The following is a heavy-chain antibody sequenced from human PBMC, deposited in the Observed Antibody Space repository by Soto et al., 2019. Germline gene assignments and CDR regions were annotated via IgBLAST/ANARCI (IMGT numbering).Heavy chain of an antibody. Sequence: GGSLRLSCAASGFTFDDYAMHWVRQAPGKGLEWVSGISWNSGSIGYADSVKGRFTISRDNAKNSLYLQMNSLRAEDTAVYYCARSSIFGVAPYYYYGMDVWGQGTTVTVSS. CDR2: ISWNSGSI. J-gene: IGHJ6*02. V-gene: IGHV3-9*01. CDR1: GFTFDDYA. D-gene: IGHD3-3*01. CDR3: ARSSIFGVAPYYYYGMDV.